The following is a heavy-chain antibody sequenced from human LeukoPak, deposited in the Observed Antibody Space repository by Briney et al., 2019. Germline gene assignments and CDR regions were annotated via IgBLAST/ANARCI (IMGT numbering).Heavy chain of an antibody. CDR3: ARRAGAYSHPYDY. CDR2: IYSDNT. V-gene: IGHV3-53*01. Sequence: GGSLRLSCTVSGFTVSTNSMSWVRQAPGKGLEWVSFIYSDNTHYSDSVKGRFTISRDNPKNTLYLQMNSLRAEDTAVYYCARRAGAYSHPYDYWGQGTLVTVSS. CDR1: GFTVSTNS. D-gene: IGHD4/OR15-4a*01. J-gene: IGHJ4*02.